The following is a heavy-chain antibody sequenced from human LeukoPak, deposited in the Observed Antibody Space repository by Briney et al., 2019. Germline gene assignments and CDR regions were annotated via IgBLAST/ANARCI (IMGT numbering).Heavy chain of an antibody. CDR3: ARARFTPIDY. D-gene: IGHD3-16*01. Sequence: PSETLSLTCTVSGGSISSGSYYWSWIRQPAGKGLEWIVRIYTSGSTNYNPSLKSRVTISVDTSKNQFSLKLSSVTAADPAVYYCARARFTPIDYWGQGTLVTVSP. CDR1: GGSISSGSYY. V-gene: IGHV4-61*02. CDR2: IYTSGST. J-gene: IGHJ4*02.